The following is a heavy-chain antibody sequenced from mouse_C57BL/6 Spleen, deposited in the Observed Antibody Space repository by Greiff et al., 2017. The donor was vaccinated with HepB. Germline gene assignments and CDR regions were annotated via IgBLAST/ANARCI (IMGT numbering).Heavy chain of an antibody. Sequence: QVQLQQPGAELVRPGSSVKLSCKASGYTFTSYWMDWVKQRPGQGLEWIGNIYPSDSETHYNQKFKDKATLTVDKSSSTAYMQLSSLTSEDSAVYYCARARGSSPFDYWSQGTTLTVSS. CDR3: ARARGSSPFDY. CDR1: GYTFTSYW. J-gene: IGHJ2*01. D-gene: IGHD1-1*01. CDR2: IYPSDSET. V-gene: IGHV1-61*01.